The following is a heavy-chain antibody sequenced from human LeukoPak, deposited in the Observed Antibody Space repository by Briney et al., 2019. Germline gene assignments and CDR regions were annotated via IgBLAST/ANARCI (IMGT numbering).Heavy chain of an antibody. Sequence: SETLSLTCTVSGGPISSYYWSWIRQPAGKGLEWIGRIYTSGSTNYNPSLKSRVTMSVDTSKNQFSLKLSSVTAADTAVYYCRGGSYVGGYDYWGQGTLVTVSS. V-gene: IGHV4-4*07. CDR2: IYTSGST. D-gene: IGHD1-26*01. J-gene: IGHJ4*02. CDR3: RGGSYVGGYDY. CDR1: GGPISSYY.